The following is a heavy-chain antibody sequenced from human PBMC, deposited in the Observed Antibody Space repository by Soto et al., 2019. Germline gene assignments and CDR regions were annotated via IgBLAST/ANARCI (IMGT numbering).Heavy chain of an antibody. V-gene: IGHV1-46*01. J-gene: IGHJ3*01. CDR1: GDTFTSYY. CDR3: ATLGPYSAIVTGHPIRDAVAL. Sequence: QVQLVQCGAEVKKPGASVKLSCKASGDTFTSYYSHWVRQAPGQGLEWMGIINPNGGSTNYPQTCQGRVTMTRETSTSTVYMVRTRLTSEDTAVYYCATLGPYSAIVTGHPIRDAVALWGQGTRVTVSS. D-gene: IGHD3-9*01. CDR2: INPNGGST.